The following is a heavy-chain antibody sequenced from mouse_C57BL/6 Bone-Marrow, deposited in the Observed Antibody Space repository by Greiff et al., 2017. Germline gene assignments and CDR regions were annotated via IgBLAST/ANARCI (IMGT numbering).Heavy chain of an antibody. CDR1: GYTFTSYW. V-gene: IGHV1-64*01. Sequence: QVQLQQPGAELVKPGASVKLSCKASGYTFTSYWMHWVKQRPGQGLEWIGMIHPNSGSTKYNEKFKSKATLTVDKSSSTAYMQLSSLTSEDSAVYYCARAGRRRYFDVWGTGTTVTVSS. CDR3: ARAGRRRYFDV. D-gene: IGHD3-3*01. J-gene: IGHJ1*03. CDR2: IHPNSGST.